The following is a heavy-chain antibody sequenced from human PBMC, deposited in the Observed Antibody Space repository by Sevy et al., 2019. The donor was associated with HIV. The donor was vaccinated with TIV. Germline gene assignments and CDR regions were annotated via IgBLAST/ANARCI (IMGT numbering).Heavy chain of an antibody. CDR1: GFTFSSYA. Sequence: GGSLRLSCAASGFTFSSYAMHWVRQAPGKGLEWVAVISYDGSNKYYADSVKGRFTISRDNSKNTLYLQMNSLRAEDTAVYYCARSVTTFAYYGIDVWGQGTTVTVSS. CDR2: ISYDGSNK. J-gene: IGHJ6*02. CDR3: ARSVTTFAYYGIDV. V-gene: IGHV3-30*04. D-gene: IGHD4-17*01.